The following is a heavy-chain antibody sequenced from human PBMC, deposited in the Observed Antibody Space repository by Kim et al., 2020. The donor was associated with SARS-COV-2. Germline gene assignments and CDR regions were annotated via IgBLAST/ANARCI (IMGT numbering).Heavy chain of an antibody. D-gene: IGHD3-16*01. CDR3: AREGGIIAIGGMDV. Sequence: GGSLRLSCAASGFTFSSYSMNWVRQAPGKGLEWVSSISSSSSYIYYADSVKGRFTISRDNAKNSLYLQMNSLRAEDTAAYYCAREGGIIAIGGMDVWGQGTTVTVSS. CDR1: GFTFSSYS. CDR2: ISSSSSYI. J-gene: IGHJ6*02. V-gene: IGHV3-21*01.